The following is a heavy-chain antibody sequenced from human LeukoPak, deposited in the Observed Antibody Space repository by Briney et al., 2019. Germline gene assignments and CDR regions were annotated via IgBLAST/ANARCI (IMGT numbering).Heavy chain of an antibody. CDR2: IRGDGGST. CDR3: AKFGVSGSYYYFDY. V-gene: IGHV3-43*02. D-gene: IGHD1-26*01. J-gene: IGHJ4*02. CDR1: GFTFDDYS. Sequence: PGGSLRLSCAASGFTFDDYSMHWARQAPGKGLEWVSLIRGDGGSTNYADSGKGRLTISRNNSKKSLYLPINSLRTEDTALYYCAKFGVSGSYYYFDYWGQGTLVTVSS.